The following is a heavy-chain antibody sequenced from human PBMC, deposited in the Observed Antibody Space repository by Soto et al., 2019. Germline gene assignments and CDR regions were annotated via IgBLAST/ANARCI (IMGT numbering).Heavy chain of an antibody. CDR2: ISSSGSTI. J-gene: IGHJ6*02. D-gene: IGHD2-15*01. Sequence: QVQLVESGGGLVKPGGSLRLSCAASGFTFSDYYMSWIRQAPGKGLEWVSYISSSGSTIYYADSVKGRFTISRDNAKNLLYLQMNSLRAEDTAVYYCARVLGYCSGGSCYSGDYYYYGMDVWGQGTTVTVSS. CDR3: ARVLGYCSGGSCYSGDYYYYGMDV. CDR1: GFTFSDYY. V-gene: IGHV3-11*01.